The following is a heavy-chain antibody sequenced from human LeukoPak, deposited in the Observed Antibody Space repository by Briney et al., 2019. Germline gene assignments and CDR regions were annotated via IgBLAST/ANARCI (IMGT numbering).Heavy chain of an antibody. CDR2: ISGSGGST. CDR3: ARERYCSSTSCADYYYYGMDV. J-gene: IGHJ6*02. D-gene: IGHD2-2*01. Sequence: PGASLRLSCAASGFTFSSYAMSWVRQAPGKGPEWVSAISGSGGSTYYADSVKGRFTISRDNAKNSLYLQMNSLRAEDTAVYYCARERYCSSTSCADYYYYGMDVWGQGTTVTVSS. V-gene: IGHV3-23*01. CDR1: GFTFSSYA.